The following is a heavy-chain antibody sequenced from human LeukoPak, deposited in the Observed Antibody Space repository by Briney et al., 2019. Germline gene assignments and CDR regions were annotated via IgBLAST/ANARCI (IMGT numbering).Heavy chain of an antibody. CDR1: GFTFSSYA. CDR3: TREAVAGRGYFDY. CDR2: IRSKAYGGTT. J-gene: IGHJ4*02. V-gene: IGHV3-49*03. Sequence: GSLRLSCAASGFTFSSYAMSWFRQAPGKGLEWVGFIRSKAYGGTTEYAASVKGRFTISRDDSKSIAYLQMNSLKTEDTAVYYCTREAVAGRGYFDYWGQGTLVTVSS. D-gene: IGHD6-19*01.